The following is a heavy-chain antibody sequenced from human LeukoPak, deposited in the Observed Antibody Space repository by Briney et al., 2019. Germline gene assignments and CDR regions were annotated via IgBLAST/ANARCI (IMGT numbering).Heavy chain of an antibody. D-gene: IGHD3-22*01. V-gene: IGHV4-4*07. CDR3: ARGTDYYDSSGFFDY. CDR2: VYSSGST. CDR1: GGSIRSYY. J-gene: IGHJ4*02. Sequence: SETLSLTCTVSGGSIRSYYWSWIRQPAGKGLEWIGRVYSSGSTDYNPSLKSRVTMSVDTSKNQFSLKVTSVTAADTAVYYCARGTDYYDSSGFFDYWGQGTLVTVSS.